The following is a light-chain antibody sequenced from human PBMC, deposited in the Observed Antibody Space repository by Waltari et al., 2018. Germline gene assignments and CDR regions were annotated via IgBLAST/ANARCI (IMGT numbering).Light chain of an antibody. CDR2: AAS. CDR3: QHYVRLPVT. V-gene: IGKV3-20*01. CDR1: QSVRGT. J-gene: IGKJ1*01. Sequence: EIVLTQSPGTLSLSPGERATLSRRASQSVRGTLAWYQQKPGQPPRLLIYAASIRATGIPDRFSGSGSGTDFTLTISRLEPEDFAVYYCQHYVRLPVTFGQGTKVEIK.